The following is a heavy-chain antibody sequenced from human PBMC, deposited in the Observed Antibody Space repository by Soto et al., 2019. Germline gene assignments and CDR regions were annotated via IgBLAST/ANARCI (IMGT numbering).Heavy chain of an antibody. CDR1: GFSLTSSGVG. Sequence: QITLKESGPPLLEPTQTLTLACSFSGFSLTSSGVGVGWLRQAPGKALECLGIIYWDGDRRYNPSLRQRLTITKDTSKNQVVLTMTDMEPVDTAPYYSAHRVPYNAYWDVGWFDPWGQGPLVTVS. CDR3: AHRVPYNAYWDVGWFDP. CDR2: IYWDGDR. D-gene: IGHD2-8*02. J-gene: IGHJ5*02. V-gene: IGHV2-5*02.